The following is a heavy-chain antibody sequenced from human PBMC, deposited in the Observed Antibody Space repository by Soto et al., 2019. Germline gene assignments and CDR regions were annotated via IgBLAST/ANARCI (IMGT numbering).Heavy chain of an antibody. J-gene: IGHJ4*02. V-gene: IGHV6-1*01. Sequence: SQTLSLTCAISGDSVSSNSAAWNWIRQSPSRGLEWLGRTYYRSKWYNDYAVSVKSRITIEPDTSKNQFSLQLNSVTPEDTAVYYCARAQAPHDADDCLDYWGQGTLVTVSS. CDR1: GDSVSSNSAA. CDR2: TYYRSKWYN. CDR3: ARAQAPHDADDCLDY. D-gene: IGHD2-21*02.